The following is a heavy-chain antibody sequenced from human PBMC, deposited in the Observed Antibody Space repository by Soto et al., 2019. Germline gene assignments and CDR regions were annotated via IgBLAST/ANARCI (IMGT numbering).Heavy chain of an antibody. J-gene: IGHJ4*02. V-gene: IGHV1-69*01. CDR2: IIPIFGTA. D-gene: IGHD2-2*01. CDR3: ARERGGKYCSSTCCKNYFDY. Sequence: QVQLVQSGAEVKKPGSSVKVSCKASGGTFSSYAISWVRQAPGQGLEWMGGIIPIFGTANYAQKFQGRVTITADESTSTAYMELSSLRSEDTAVYYCARERGGKYCSSTCCKNYFDYWGQGTLVTVSS. CDR1: GGTFSSYA.